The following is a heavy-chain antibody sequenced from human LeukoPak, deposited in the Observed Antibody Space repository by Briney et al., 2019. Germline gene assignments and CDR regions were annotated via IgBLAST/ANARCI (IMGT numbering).Heavy chain of an antibody. J-gene: IGHJ4*02. V-gene: IGHV4-61*01. CDR2: IYYSGST. CDR3: ARVPSITIFGVVTPYYFDY. D-gene: IGHD3-3*01. CDR1: GGSVSSGSYY. Sequence: KPSETLSLTCTVSGGSVSSGSYYWSWIRQPPGKGLEWIGYIYYSGSTKYNPSLKSRVTISVDTSKNQFSLKLSSVTAADTAVYYCARVPSITIFGVVTPYYFDYWGQGTLVTVSS.